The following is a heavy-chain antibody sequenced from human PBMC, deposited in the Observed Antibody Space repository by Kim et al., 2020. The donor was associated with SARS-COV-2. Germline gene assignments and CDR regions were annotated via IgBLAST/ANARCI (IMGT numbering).Heavy chain of an antibody. V-gene: IGHV3-74*01. CDR2: INSDGSST. D-gene: IGHD1-1*01. CDR3: ANNWNFDY. Sequence: GGSLRLSCAASGFTFSSYWMHWVRQAPGEGLVWVSRINSDGSSTNYANSVKGRFTVSRDNAKNTLYLQMNSLRAEDTAVYYCANNWNFDYWGQGTLVTVSP. CDR1: GFTFSSYW. J-gene: IGHJ4*02.